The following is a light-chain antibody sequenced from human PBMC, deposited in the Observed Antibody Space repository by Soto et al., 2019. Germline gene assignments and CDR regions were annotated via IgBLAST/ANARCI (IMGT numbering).Light chain of an antibody. CDR1: SSNIGAGYD. V-gene: IGLV1-40*01. CDR2: GST. Sequence: QSVLTQPPSVSGAPGQRVTISCTGSSSNIGAGYDVHWYQQFPGTAPRLLLYGSTNRPSGVPDRFSGYKSGTSASLAIAGLQTEDEADYYCQSYDSSLSAVVFGGGTKLTVL. J-gene: IGLJ2*01. CDR3: QSYDSSLSAVV.